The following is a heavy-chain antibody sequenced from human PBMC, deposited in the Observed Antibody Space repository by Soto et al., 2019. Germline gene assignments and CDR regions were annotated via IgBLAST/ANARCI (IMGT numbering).Heavy chain of an antibody. CDR1: GHSISSGFYY. CDR2: IYHTEST. Sequence: SETLSLTCAVSGHSISSGFYYWGWVRQPPGKGLEWIGSIYHTESTYYNPSLKSQVTMSVDTSKNQLSLKLSSMTAADTAVYFCARYGYSYSERFFDYWGLGTRVTVSS. CDR3: ARYGYSYSERFFDY. D-gene: IGHD5-18*01. J-gene: IGHJ4*02. V-gene: IGHV4-38-2*01.